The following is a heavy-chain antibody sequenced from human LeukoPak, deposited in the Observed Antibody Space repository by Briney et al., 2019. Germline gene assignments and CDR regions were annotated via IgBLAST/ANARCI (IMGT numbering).Heavy chain of an antibody. CDR1: GGSFSGYY. J-gene: IGHJ4*02. Sequence: SETLPLTCAVYGGSFSGYYWSWIRQPPGKGLEWIGEINHSGSTNYNPSLKSRVTISVDTSKNQFSLKLSSVTAADTAVYYCARGSSPDNWGQGTLVTVSS. CDR2: INHSGST. CDR3: ARGSSPDN. V-gene: IGHV4-34*01. D-gene: IGHD6-6*01.